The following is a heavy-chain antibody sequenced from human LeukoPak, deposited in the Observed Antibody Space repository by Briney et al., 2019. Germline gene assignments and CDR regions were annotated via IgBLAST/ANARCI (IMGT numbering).Heavy chain of an antibody. CDR3: ARARFSSRNRDGYLDS. Sequence: GASVKVSCKASGYTFSNYGIHWVRQAPGHGLEWMGWISGINTNTNYAQKVQGRVTMTADTSTATAYMELRSLRSDDTAVYYWARARFSSRNRDGYLDSWGEGTLVTVSS. V-gene: IGHV1-18*01. J-gene: IGHJ4*02. CDR2: ISGINTNT. CDR1: GYTFSNYG. D-gene: IGHD6-13*01.